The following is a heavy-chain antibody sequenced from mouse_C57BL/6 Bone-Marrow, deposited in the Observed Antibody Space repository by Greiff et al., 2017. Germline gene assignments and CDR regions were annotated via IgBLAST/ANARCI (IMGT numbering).Heavy chain of an antibody. V-gene: IGHV1-81*01. D-gene: IGHD2-1*01. CDR1: GYTFTSYG. CDR2: LYPRSGNT. CDR3: ASSIYDGNYGFFFDD. Sequence: QVQLQQSGAELARPGASVKLSCKASGYTFTSYGISWVKQRTGKGLEWIGELYPRSGNTYYNEQFKGKATLTADKSSSTAYMELRSLTSEDSAVYFCASSIYDGNYGFFFDDWGQGTTLTVSS. J-gene: IGHJ2*01.